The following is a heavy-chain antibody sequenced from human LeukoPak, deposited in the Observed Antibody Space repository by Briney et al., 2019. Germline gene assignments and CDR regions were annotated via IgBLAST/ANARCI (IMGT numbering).Heavy chain of an antibody. D-gene: IGHD3-22*01. CDR1: GFTFDDYA. V-gene: IGHV3-9*01. J-gene: IGHJ3*02. CDR3: AKSRVINYYDSSGYNDAFDI. Sequence: GGSLRLSCAASGFTFDDYAMHWVRQAPGKGLEWVSGISWNSGSIGYADSVKGRFTISRDNAKNSLYLQMNSLRAEDTALYYCAKSRVINYYDSSGYNDAFDIWGQGTMVTVSS. CDR2: ISWNSGSI.